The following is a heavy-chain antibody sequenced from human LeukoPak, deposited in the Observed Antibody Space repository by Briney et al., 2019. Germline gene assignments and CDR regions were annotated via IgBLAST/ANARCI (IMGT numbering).Heavy chain of an antibody. CDR1: GYSFSDSA. V-gene: IGHV1-18*01. J-gene: IGHJ4*02. CDR2: INTYNGNT. CDR3: ARGYYHILTPYYPLQF. Sequence: ASVKVSCKSSGYSFSDSAISWVRQAPGQGLEWMGWINTYNGNTNYAQKLQGRFTMTTDTSTSTAYMDLRSLTSDDTAVYYCARGYYHILTPYYPLQFWAQGTLVTVSS. D-gene: IGHD3-9*01.